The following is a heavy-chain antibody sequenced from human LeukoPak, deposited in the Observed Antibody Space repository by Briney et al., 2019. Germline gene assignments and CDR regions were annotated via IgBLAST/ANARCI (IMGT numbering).Heavy chain of an antibody. CDR3: TKKAFASENHHWFDP. D-gene: IGHD3-3*02. V-gene: IGHV3-30*18. CDR1: GFTFSNYD. Sequence: GGSLRLSCAASGFTFSNYDIHWGRQTPGKGVGWVAVISYDGTNKYYADSVKGRFTISRDSSKNTLYLQMNSLRAEDTAVYYCTKKAFASENHHWFDPWGQGTLVTVSS. J-gene: IGHJ5*02. CDR2: ISYDGTNK.